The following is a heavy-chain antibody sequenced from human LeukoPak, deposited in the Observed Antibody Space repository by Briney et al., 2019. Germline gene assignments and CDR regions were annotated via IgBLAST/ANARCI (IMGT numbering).Heavy chain of an antibody. Sequence: PGGSLRLTCVASGYRFSNYGRHWIRQAPGKGLEWVALIWYVGSKKYYTESVKGRFTISRDISKNTLYLQMDSLRDEDTAVYYCARDPATVTSYFDLWGQGTLVSVSS. D-gene: IGHD4-17*01. J-gene: IGHJ4*02. CDR2: IWYVGSKK. CDR3: ARDPATVTSYFDL. V-gene: IGHV3-33*01. CDR1: GYRFSNYG.